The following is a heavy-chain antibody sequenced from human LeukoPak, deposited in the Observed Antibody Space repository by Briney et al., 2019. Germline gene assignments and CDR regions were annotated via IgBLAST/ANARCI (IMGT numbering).Heavy chain of an antibody. CDR1: GYTFTSYG. J-gene: IGHJ4*02. D-gene: IGHD3-10*01. CDR2: ISAYNGNT. V-gene: IGHV1-18*01. CDR3: ARDLERYGSGSSNFDY. Sequence: GASVKVSCKASGYTFTSYGISWVRQAPGQGLEWMGWISAYNGNTNYAQKLQGRVTMTTDTSTSTAYMELRSLRSDDTAVYYCARDLERYGSGSSNFDYWGQGTLVTVSS.